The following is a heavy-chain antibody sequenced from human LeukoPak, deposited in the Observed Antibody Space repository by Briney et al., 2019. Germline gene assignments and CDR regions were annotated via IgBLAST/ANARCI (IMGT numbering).Heavy chain of an antibody. CDR3: AKVTTVGVSPNISYYYMDV. V-gene: IGHV3-23*01. CDR1: GFTFSSYA. CDR2: ISGSGDAT. D-gene: IGHD4-11*01. Sequence: GGSLRLSCAASGFTFSSYAMTWVRQAPGKGLEWVSAISGSGDATFYADSVEGRFTISRDNSKNTLYLQMNSLRAEDTAVYYCAKVTTVGVSPNISYYYMDVWGKGTTVTVSS. J-gene: IGHJ6*03.